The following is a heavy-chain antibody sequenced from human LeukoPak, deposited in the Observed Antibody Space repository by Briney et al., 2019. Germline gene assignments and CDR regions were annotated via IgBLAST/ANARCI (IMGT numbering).Heavy chain of an antibody. J-gene: IGHJ4*02. V-gene: IGHV4-34*01. CDR1: GGSFSGYY. D-gene: IGHD2-2*01. CDR2: INHSGST. CDR3: ARAPANGPAARIFDY. Sequence: SETLSLTCAVYGGSFSGYYWNWIRQPPGKGLEWIGEINHSGSTNYNPSLKSRVTISVDTSKNQFSLKLSSVTAADTAVYYCARAPANGPAARIFDYWGQGTLVTVSS.